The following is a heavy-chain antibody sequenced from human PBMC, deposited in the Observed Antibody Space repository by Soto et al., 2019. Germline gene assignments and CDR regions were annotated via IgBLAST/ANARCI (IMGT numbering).Heavy chain of an antibody. Sequence: QVQLQQWGAGLLKPSETLSLTCAVYGGSFSGYYWSWIRQPPGKGLEWIGEINHSGSTNYNPSLKSRVTISVDTSKNQFSLKLSSVTAADTAVYYCARGLTRGYSYGLDGSGSYYMSNDYWGQGTLVTVSS. CDR3: ARGLTRGYSYGLDGSGSYYMSNDY. CDR2: INHSGST. CDR1: GGSFSGYY. J-gene: IGHJ4*02. D-gene: IGHD3-10*01. V-gene: IGHV4-34*01.